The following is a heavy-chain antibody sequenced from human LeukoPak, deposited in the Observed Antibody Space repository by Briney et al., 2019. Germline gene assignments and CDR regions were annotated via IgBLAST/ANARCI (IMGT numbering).Heavy chain of an antibody. J-gene: IGHJ3*02. CDR1: GFTVSSNY. D-gene: IGHD1-26*01. Sequence: PGGSLRLSCAASGFTVSSNYMSWVRQAPGKGLEWVSVIYSGGSTYYADSVKGRFTISRDNSKNTLYLQMNSLRAEDTAVYYCTRDEELLEAFDIWGQGTMVTVSS. V-gene: IGHV3-53*01. CDR3: TRDEELLEAFDI. CDR2: IYSGGST.